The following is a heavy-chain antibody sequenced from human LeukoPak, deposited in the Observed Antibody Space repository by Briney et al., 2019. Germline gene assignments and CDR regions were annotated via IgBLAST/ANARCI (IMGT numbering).Heavy chain of an antibody. V-gene: IGHV3-23*01. CDR1: GFTFSDYY. CDR2: ISGSGDST. D-gene: IGHD2-15*01. CDR3: AKDVYCSGGSCYPTIDAFDV. Sequence: GGSLRLSCAASGFTFSDYYMSWIRQAPGKGLEWVSGISGSGDSTYYADSVKGRFTISRDNSKNTLYLQMNSLRAEDTAVYYCAKDVYCSGGSCYPTIDAFDVWGQGTMVTVSS. J-gene: IGHJ3*01.